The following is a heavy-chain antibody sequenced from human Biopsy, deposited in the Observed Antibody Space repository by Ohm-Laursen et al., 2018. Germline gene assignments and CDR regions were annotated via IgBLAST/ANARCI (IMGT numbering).Heavy chain of an antibody. CDR2: IGGSGTTI. J-gene: IGHJ4*02. CDR3: ARDGAGSYHDY. V-gene: IGHV3-11*01. D-gene: IGHD3-10*01. Sequence: SLRLSCAASGFTFSDYYMSWIRQAPGKGLEWLSYIGGSGTTIFYADSVKGRFTVSRDNAKNSLYLQMNSLTVEDTAVYYCARDGAGSYHDYWGQGTLVTVSS. CDR1: GFTFSDYY.